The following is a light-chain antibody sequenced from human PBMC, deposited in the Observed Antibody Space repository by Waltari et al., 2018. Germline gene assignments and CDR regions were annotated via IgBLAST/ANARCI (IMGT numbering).Light chain of an antibody. CDR1: QSVGIY. CDR2: HAS. Sequence: EIVLTQSPGTLSLSPGERATLSCRASQSVGIYLAWYQQKPGQAPRLLIYHASTRATGIPDRFSARGSGTDFSLTISRLEPEDFAVYYCQKYESLPATFGQGTKVEIK. V-gene: IGKV3-20*01. CDR3: QKYESLPAT. J-gene: IGKJ1*01.